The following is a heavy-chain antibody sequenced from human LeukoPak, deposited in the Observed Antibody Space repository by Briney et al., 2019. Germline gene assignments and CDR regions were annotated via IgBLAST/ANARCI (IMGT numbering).Heavy chain of an antibody. CDR1: GFSFSSYW. Sequence: GGSLRLSCAASGFSFSSYWMSWVRQAPGKGLEWVAAIIQDGSEKYYVDSVKGRFTISRDNAKNSLYLQMNSLRAEDTAVYYCAREGFDSYGTTKDAFDVWGQGTMVTVSS. V-gene: IGHV3-7*05. CDR2: IIQDGSEK. J-gene: IGHJ3*01. CDR3: AREGFDSYGTTKDAFDV. D-gene: IGHD5-18*01.